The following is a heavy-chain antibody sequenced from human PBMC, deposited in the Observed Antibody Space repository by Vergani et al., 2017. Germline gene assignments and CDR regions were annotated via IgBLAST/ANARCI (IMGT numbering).Heavy chain of an antibody. D-gene: IGHD4-17*01. Sequence: QVQLVESGGGVVQPGGSLRLSCAASGFTFSSYGMHWVRQAPGKGLEWVAFIRYDGSNKYYADSVKGRFTISRDNSKNTLYLQMNSPRAEDTAVYYCAKDYGDYTYYFDFWGQGTLVTVSS. V-gene: IGHV3-30*02. J-gene: IGHJ4*02. CDR1: GFTFSSYG. CDR2: IRYDGSNK. CDR3: AKDYGDYTYYFDF.